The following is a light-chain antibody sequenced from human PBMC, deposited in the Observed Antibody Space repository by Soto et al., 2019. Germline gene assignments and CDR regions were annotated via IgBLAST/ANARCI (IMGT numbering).Light chain of an antibody. J-gene: IGLJ2*01. CDR2: GNN. V-gene: IGLV1-47*02. CDR1: SSNIGDNY. CDR3: AAWDDSLRGVA. Sequence: QLVLTQPPSASGTPGQRVTISCSGSSSNIGDNYVSWYQQLPGTAPKLLIYGNNQRPSGVPDRFSGSRSGTSASLAISGLRSEDEADYYCAAWDDSLRGVAFGGGTKVTVL.